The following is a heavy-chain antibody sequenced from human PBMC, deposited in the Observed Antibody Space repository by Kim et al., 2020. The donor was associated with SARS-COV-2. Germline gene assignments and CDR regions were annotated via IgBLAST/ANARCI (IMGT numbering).Heavy chain of an antibody. Sequence: GGSLRLSCAASGFTFSSYGMHWVRQAPGKGLEWVAVISYDGSNKYYADSVKGRFTISRDNSKNTLYLQMNSLRAEDTAVYYCAKEAGITMVRGVIPPPLYWGQGTLVTVSS. V-gene: IGHV3-30*18. CDR2: ISYDGSNK. J-gene: IGHJ4*02. D-gene: IGHD3-10*01. CDR1: GFTFSSYG. CDR3: AKEAGITMVRGVIPPPLY.